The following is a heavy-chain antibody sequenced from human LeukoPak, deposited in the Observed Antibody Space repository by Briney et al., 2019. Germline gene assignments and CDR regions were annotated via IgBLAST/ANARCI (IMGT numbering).Heavy chain of an antibody. CDR2: INPIFGTA. CDR1: GGTFSSYA. D-gene: IGHD4-17*01. CDR3: ARSSPPMTTVTTCDY. Sequence: SVKVSCKASGGTFSSYAISWVRQAPGQGLEWMGGINPIFGTANYAQKFQGRVTVTADESTSTAYMELSSLRSEDTAVYYCARSSPPMTTVTTCDYWGQGTLVTVSS. J-gene: IGHJ4*02. V-gene: IGHV1-69*13.